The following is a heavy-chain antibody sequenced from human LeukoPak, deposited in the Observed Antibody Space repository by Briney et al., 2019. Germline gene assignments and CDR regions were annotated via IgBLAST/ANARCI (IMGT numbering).Heavy chain of an antibody. D-gene: IGHD2-2*01. CDR2: ISYDGSNK. CDR1: GFTFSSYG. CDR3: AKGDCSSTSCSTYLDY. Sequence: GRSLRLSCAASGFTFSSYGMHWVRQAPGKGLEWVAVISYDGSNKYYADSVKGRFTISRDNSKNTLFLQMNRPRAEDTAVYYCAKGDCSSTSCSTYLDYWGQGTLVTVSS. V-gene: IGHV3-30*18. J-gene: IGHJ4*02.